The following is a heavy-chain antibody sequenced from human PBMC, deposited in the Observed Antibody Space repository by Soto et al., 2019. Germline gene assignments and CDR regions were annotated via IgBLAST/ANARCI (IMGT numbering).Heavy chain of an antibody. Sequence: ASVKVSCKVSGYTLTELSMHWVRQALGKGLEWMGGFDPEDGETIYAQKFQGRVTMTEDTSTDTAYMELSSLRSEDTAVYYCATVYPGSYSPCFDYWGQGTLVTVSS. CDR2: FDPEDGET. CDR3: ATVYPGSYSPCFDY. D-gene: IGHD3-10*01. CDR1: GYTLTELS. J-gene: IGHJ4*02. V-gene: IGHV1-24*01.